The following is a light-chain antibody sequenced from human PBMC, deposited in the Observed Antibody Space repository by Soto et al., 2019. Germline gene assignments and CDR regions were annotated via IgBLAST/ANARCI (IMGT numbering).Light chain of an antibody. J-gene: IGLJ1*01. CDR3: CSYAGDYIYV. CDR2: DVN. Sequence: QSALTQPRSVSGSPGQSVTISCTGTSSDVGAYNSVSWYQQHPGKAPKLMIYDVNKRPSGVPDRFSGSKSGNAASLTISGLQAEDEADYYCCSYAGDYIYVFGTGTKLTVL. CDR1: SSDVGAYNS. V-gene: IGLV2-11*01.